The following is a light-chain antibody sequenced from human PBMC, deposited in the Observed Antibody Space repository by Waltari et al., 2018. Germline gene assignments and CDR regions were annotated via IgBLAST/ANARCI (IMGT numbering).Light chain of an antibody. J-gene: IGKJ4*01. CDR2: DAS. CDR3: QQRSTWPRLT. V-gene: IGKV3-11*01. CDR1: QSVSTS. Sequence: EIVLTQSPATLSLSPGEKATLSCRASQSVSTSLTWYQQKPSQAPRLLIYDASTRATGIPVRFSGRGSGTDFTLTISSLEPEDFAVYYCQQRSTWPRLTFGGGPKVEIK.